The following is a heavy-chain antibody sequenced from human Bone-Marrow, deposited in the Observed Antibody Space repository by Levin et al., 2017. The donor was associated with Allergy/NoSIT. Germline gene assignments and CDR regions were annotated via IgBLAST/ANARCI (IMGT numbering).Heavy chain of an antibody. V-gene: IGHV4-34*01. J-gene: IGHJ4*02. CDR1: GGSFSGYY. D-gene: IGHD1-1*01. Sequence: ESLKISCAVYGGSFSGYYWSWIRQTPGKGLEWIGDVNHIGHTNYNPSLRSRVTISVDPSKNQFSLKVASVTAADTAVYYCAKTHDRLKFDFWGQGTLVTVSS. CDR3: AKTHDRLKFDF. CDR2: VNHIGHT.